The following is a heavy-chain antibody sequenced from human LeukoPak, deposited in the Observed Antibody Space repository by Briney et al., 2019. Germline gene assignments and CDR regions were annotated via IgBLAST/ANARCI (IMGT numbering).Heavy chain of an antibody. V-gene: IGHV3-53*01. CDR2: TYADGYT. CDR3: ARGLRHCDRTSCFQPFDC. J-gene: IGHJ4*02. D-gene: IGHD2-2*01. CDR1: GLTVSSSY. Sequence: AGGSLRLSCAASGLTVSSSYMTWVRPAPGKGLEWVSITYADGYTFLPDSVTGRFTISRDSSKNSLCLQMNSLRAEDTAMYYCARGLRHCDRTSCFQPFDCWGQRTLVTVSS.